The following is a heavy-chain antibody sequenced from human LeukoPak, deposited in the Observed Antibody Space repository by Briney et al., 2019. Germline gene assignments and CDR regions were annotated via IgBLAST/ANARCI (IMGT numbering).Heavy chain of an antibody. CDR3: ARERCIGGSCSHHLDY. CDR2: IYTSGST. D-gene: IGHD2-15*01. J-gene: IGHJ4*02. V-gene: IGHV4-61*02. CDR1: GGSINSGSRY. Sequence: SSETLSLTXTVSGGSINSGSRYWVWIRQPAGKGLEWIGRIYTSGSTTYNPSLKSRVTISIDTSKNQFSLKLNSVTAADTAVYYCARERCIGGSCSHHLDYWGQGALVTVSS.